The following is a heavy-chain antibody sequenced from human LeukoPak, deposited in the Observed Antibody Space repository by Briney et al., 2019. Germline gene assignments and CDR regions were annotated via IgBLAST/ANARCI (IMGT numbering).Heavy chain of an antibody. CDR3: ARRPGLLWFGEPPDAFDI. J-gene: IGHJ3*02. Sequence: PSETLSLTCTVSGGSISSGSYYWSWIRQPAGKGLEWIGRFYTSGSTNYNPSLKSRVTISVDKSKNQFSLKLSSVTAADTAVYYCARRPGLLWFGEPPDAFDIWGQGTMVTVSS. CDR2: FYTSGST. D-gene: IGHD3-10*01. V-gene: IGHV4-61*02. CDR1: GGSISSGSYY.